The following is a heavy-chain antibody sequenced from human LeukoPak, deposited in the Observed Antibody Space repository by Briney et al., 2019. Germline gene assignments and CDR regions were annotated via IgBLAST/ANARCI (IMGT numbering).Heavy chain of an antibody. V-gene: IGHV1-8*01. Sequence: GASVTVSCKSSVYTFTIYDINWVRQATGQGLGWMGWMNPNSGNTGYAQKFQGRVTMTRNTSISTAYMELSSLRSEDTAVYYCARGDSSSSTRYYYYYYMDVWGKGTTVTVSS. J-gene: IGHJ6*03. D-gene: IGHD6-6*01. CDR1: VYTFTIYD. CDR3: ARGDSSSSTRYYYYYYMDV. CDR2: MNPNSGNT.